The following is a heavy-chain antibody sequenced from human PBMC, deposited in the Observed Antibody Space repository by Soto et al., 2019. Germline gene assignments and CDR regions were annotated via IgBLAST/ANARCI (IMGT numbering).Heavy chain of an antibody. CDR2: ISGSGGST. J-gene: IGHJ4*02. CDR1: GFTFSSYA. CDR3: AKALGDRSGPSDY. V-gene: IGHV3-23*01. Sequence: GGSLRLSCAASGFTFSSYAMSWVRRAPGKGLEWVSAISGSGGSTDYADSVKGRFTISRDNSKNTLDLQMNSLSAEDMAVYYCAKALGDRSGPSDYWGQGTLVTVSS. D-gene: IGHD3-22*01.